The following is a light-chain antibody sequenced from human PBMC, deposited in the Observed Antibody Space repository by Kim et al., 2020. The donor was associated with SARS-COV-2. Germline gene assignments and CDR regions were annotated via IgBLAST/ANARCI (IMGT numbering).Light chain of an antibody. CDR1: SLRSYY. CDR2: GKN. Sequence: ALGQTVRITCKGDSLRSYYASWYQQKPGQAPVLVIYGKNNRPSGIPDRFSGSSSGNTASLTITGAQAEDEADYYCNFRDSSGNHVVFGGGTQLTVL. J-gene: IGLJ2*01. V-gene: IGLV3-19*01. CDR3: NFRDSSGNHVV.